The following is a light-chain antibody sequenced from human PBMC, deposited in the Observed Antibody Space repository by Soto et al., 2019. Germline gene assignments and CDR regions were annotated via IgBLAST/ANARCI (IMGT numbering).Light chain of an antibody. J-gene: IGKJ1*01. V-gene: IGKV3-20*01. Sequence: EIVLTQSPGTLSLSPGERATLSFSASQSVSSSYLAWYQQKPGQAPRLLIYGASSRATGIPDRFSGSGSGTDFTLKISKVEAEDVGVYYCMQPLQTPRTFGQGTKVDIK. CDR3: MQPLQTPRT. CDR1: QSVSSSY. CDR2: GAS.